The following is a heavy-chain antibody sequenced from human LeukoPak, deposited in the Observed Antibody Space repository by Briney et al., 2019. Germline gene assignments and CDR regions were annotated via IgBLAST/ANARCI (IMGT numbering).Heavy chain of an antibody. V-gene: IGHV3-74*01. J-gene: IGHJ4*02. D-gene: IGHD3-22*01. Sequence: PEGSLRLSCAASGFTFSIYGMHWVRQAPGKGLVWVSRINSDGITTSYADSVKGRFTISRDNAKNTLYLQMNSLRAEDTAVYYCARDGVYYDSSGYANPLDYWGQGTLVTVSS. CDR2: INSDGITT. CDR1: GFTFSIYG. CDR3: ARDGVYYDSSGYANPLDY.